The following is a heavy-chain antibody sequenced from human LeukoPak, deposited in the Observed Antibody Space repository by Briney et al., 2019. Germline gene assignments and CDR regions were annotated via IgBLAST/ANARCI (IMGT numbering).Heavy chain of an antibody. CDR1: GGSISSSSYY. CDR2: IYYSGST. Sequence: SETLSLTCTVSGGSISSSSYYWGWIRQPPGKGLEWIGSIYYSGSTYYNPSLKSRVTISVDTSKNQFSLKLSSVTAADTAVFYCARGNSGGTPYYYDMDVWGKGTAVTISS. CDR3: ARGNSGGTPYYYDMDV. D-gene: IGHD3-16*01. J-gene: IGHJ6*03. V-gene: IGHV4-39*07.